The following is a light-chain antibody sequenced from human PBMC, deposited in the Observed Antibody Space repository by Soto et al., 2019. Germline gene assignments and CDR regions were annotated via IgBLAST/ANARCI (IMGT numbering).Light chain of an antibody. Sequence: DIHMTHSPSTLSSSLVDRVTITCRASQSISSWLAWYQQKPGKAPKLLIYKASSLESGVPSRFSGSGSGTEFTLTISSLQPDDFATYYCQQYNSYPWTFGQGTKVDIK. CDR2: KAS. CDR3: QQYNSYPWT. J-gene: IGKJ1*01. V-gene: IGKV1-5*03. CDR1: QSISSW.